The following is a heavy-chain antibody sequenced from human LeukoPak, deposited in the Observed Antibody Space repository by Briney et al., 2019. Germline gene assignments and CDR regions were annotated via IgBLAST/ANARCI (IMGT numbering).Heavy chain of an antibody. CDR1: GFTFSSYA. J-gene: IGHJ3*02. CDR2: ISSNGGST. V-gene: IGHV3-64*01. Sequence: GGPLRLSCAASGFTFSSYAMHWVRQAPGKGLEYVSAISSNGGSTYYANSVKGRFTISRDNSKNALYLQMGSLRAEDMAVYHCARSLRYFDWFRGGEAFDIWGQGTMVTVSS. D-gene: IGHD3-9*01. CDR3: ARSLRYFDWFRGGEAFDI.